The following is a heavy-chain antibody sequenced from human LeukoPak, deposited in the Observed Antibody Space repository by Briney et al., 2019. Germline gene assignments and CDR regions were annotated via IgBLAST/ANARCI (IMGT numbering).Heavy chain of an antibody. V-gene: IGHV6-1*01. Sequence: SQTLSLTCAISGDSVSSNDAAWNWIRQSPSRGLEWLGRTYYRSKWYYDYAVSVKSRITINPDTSKNQFSLQLSSVTPDDTAVFYCAREPSGHSGSFDYWGQGTLVTVSS. CDR2: TYYRSKWYY. CDR1: GDSVSSNDAA. J-gene: IGHJ4*02. D-gene: IGHD4-23*01. CDR3: AREPSGHSGSFDY.